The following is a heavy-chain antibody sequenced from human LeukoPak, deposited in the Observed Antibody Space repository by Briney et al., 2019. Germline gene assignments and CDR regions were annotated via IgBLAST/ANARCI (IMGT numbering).Heavy chain of an antibody. D-gene: IGHD6-19*01. CDR2: IKQDGSEK. CDR3: ARSSSGHDY. J-gene: IGHJ4*02. Sequence: PSETLSLTCAVYGGSFSGYYWSWVRQAPGKGLEWVANIKQDGSEKYYVDSVKGRFTISRDNAKNSLYLQMNSLRAEDTAVYYCARSSSGHDYWGQGTLVTVSS. V-gene: IGHV3-7*01. CDR1: GGSFSGYY.